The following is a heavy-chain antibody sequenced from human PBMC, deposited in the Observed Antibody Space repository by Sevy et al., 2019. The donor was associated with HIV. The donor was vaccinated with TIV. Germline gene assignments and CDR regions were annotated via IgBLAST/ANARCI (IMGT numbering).Heavy chain of an antibody. CDR1: GFTVSSNY. V-gene: IGHV3-53*01. Sequence: GGSLRLSCAASGFTVSSNYMSWVRQAPGKGLEWVSVIYSGGNTYYADSVKGRFTISRDNSKNTLYLQMNSLRAEDTAVYYCASDRYGSYPKNYYYGMDVWGQGTTVTVSS. CDR2: IYSGGNT. CDR3: ASDRYGSYPKNYYYGMDV. D-gene: IGHD1-26*01. J-gene: IGHJ6*02.